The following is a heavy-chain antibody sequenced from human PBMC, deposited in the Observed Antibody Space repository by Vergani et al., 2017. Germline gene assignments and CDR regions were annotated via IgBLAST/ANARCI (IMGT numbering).Heavy chain of an antibody. CDR2: FYTGGGT. V-gene: IGHV4-61*02. J-gene: IGHJ6*02. CDR1: GGSISSGSYY. Sequence: QVQLQESGPGLVRPSQTLSLTCTVSGGSISSGSYYWSWFRQPAGKGLEWIGRFYTGGGTSYNPSLKSRVTSSVDTSKNQFSLQLSSVTAADTAVYYCARDPLYSTTWPYLLLDMDVWGQGGTVTVSS. D-gene: IGHD6-13*01. CDR3: ARDPLYSTTWPYLLLDMDV.